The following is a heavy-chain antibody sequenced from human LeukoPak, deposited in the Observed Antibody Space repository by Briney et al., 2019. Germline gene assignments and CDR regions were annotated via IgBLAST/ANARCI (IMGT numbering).Heavy chain of an antibody. V-gene: IGHV4-39*01. J-gene: IGHJ5*02. Sequence: SETLSLTCTVSGGSISSSSYYWGWIRQPPGKGLEWIGTIYYSGSASYNPSLKSRVTISVDTSKNQFSLKLSSVTAADTAVYYCARCPYYYSLGGFDPWGQGTLVTVSS. CDR2: IYYSGSA. CDR3: ARCPYYYSLGGFDP. D-gene: IGHD3-10*01. CDR1: GGSISSSSYY.